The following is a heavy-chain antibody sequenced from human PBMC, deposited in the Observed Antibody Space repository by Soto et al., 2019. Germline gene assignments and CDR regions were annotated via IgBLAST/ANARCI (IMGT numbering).Heavy chain of an antibody. D-gene: IGHD2-21*02. J-gene: IGHJ4*02. CDR3: ARDGAYCGGDCYSSLFDY. Sequence: QVQLVQSGAEVKKPGSSVKVSCKASVGTFSSYAISWVRQAPGQGLEWMGGIIPIFGTANYAQKFQGRVTITADESTSTAYMELSSLRSEDTAVYYCARDGAYCGGDCYSSLFDYWGQGTLVTVSS. CDR2: IIPIFGTA. CDR1: VGTFSSYA. V-gene: IGHV1-69*01.